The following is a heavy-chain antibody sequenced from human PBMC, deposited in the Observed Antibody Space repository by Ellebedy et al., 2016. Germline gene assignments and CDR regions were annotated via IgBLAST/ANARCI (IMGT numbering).Heavy chain of an antibody. CDR2: IIPIFGTA. V-gene: IGHV1-69*13. J-gene: IGHJ6*02. D-gene: IGHD2-15*01. Sequence: ASVKVSCKASGGTFSSYAISWVRQAPGQGLEWMGGIIPIFGTANYAQKFQGRVTITADESTSTAYMELSSLRSEDTAVYYCARESCSGGSCFNSYYYYGMDVWGQGTTVTVSS. CDR1: GGTFSSYA. CDR3: ARESCSGGSCFNSYYYYGMDV.